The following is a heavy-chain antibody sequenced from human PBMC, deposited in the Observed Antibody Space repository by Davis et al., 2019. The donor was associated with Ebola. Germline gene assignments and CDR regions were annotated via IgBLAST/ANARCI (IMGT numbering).Heavy chain of an antibody. V-gene: IGHV1-69*06. J-gene: IGHJ6*02. D-gene: IGHD3-3*01. Sequence: SVKVSCKASGGTFSSYAISWVRQAPGQGLEWMGGIIPIFGTANYAQKFQGRVTITADKSTSTAYMELSSLRSEDTAVYYCARGGDTIFGVVRNYYGMDVWGQGTTVTVSS. CDR2: IIPIFGTA. CDR1: GGTFSSYA. CDR3: ARGGDTIFGVVRNYYGMDV.